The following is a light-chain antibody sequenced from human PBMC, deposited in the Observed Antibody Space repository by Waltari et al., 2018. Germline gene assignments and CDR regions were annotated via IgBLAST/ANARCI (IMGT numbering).Light chain of an antibody. Sequence: FMLTQPHSVSESPGKTVTISCTRSSGNIATNYVQWYQQRPGSAPTKVIYEDNQRPSGVPDRFSGSIDSSSNSASLIISGLKAEDEADYDCQAFDSSHVVFGGGTKLTVL. CDR2: EDN. J-gene: IGLJ2*01. CDR1: SGNIATNY. CDR3: QAFDSSHVV. V-gene: IGLV6-57*03.